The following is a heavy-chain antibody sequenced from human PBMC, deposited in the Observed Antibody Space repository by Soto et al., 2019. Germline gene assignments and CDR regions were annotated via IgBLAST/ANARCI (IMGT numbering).Heavy chain of an antibody. Sequence: SETLSLTCAVYGGSFSGYYWSWIRQPPGKGLEWIGEINHSGSTNYNPSLKSRVTISVDTSKNQFSLKLSSVTAADTAVYYCARGRRRAYYYDSSGYYGFDYWGQGTLVTVSS. J-gene: IGHJ4*02. CDR1: GGSFSGYY. CDR2: INHSGST. D-gene: IGHD3-22*01. V-gene: IGHV4-34*01. CDR3: ARGRRRAYYYDSSGYYGFDY.